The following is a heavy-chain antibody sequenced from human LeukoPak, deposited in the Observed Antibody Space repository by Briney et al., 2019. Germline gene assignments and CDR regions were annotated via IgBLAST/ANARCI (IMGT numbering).Heavy chain of an antibody. CDR3: AKDWSNIVVVPAATEGGGWSGGY. CDR1: GFTFSSYG. V-gene: IGHV3-30*18. CDR2: ISYDGSNK. J-gene: IGHJ4*02. Sequence: PGRSLRLSCAAPGFTFSSYGMHWVRQAPGKGLEWVAVISYDGSNKYYADSVKGRFTISRDNSKNTLYLQMNSLRAEDTAVYYCAKDWSNIVVVPAATEGGGWSGGYWGQGTLVTVSS. D-gene: IGHD2-2*01.